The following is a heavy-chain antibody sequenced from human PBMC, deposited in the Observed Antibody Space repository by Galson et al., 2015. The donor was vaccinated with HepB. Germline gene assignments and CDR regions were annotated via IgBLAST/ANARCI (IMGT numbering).Heavy chain of an antibody. D-gene: IGHD3-10*01. Sequence: SVKVSCKVSGYTLTELSMHWVRQAPGKGLEWMGGFDPEDGETIYAQKFQGRVTMTEDTSTDTAYMELSSLRSEDTAVYYCATRGFGEWDDAFDIWGQGTMVTVSS. CDR3: ATRGFGEWDDAFDI. J-gene: IGHJ3*02. CDR2: FDPEDGET. CDR1: GYTLTELS. V-gene: IGHV1-24*01.